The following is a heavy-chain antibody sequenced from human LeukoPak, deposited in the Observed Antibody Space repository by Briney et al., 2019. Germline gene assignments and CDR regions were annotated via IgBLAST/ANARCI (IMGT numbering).Heavy chain of an antibody. Sequence: SETLSLTCTVSGGSISSYYWSWIRQPPGKGLEWIGYIYYSGSTNYNPSLKSRVTISVDTSKNQFSLKLSSVTAADTAVYYRATGGYSYGLSFDYWGQGTLVTVSS. CDR3: ATGGYSYGLSFDY. CDR2: IYYSGST. CDR1: GGSISSYY. D-gene: IGHD5-18*01. V-gene: IGHV4-59*08. J-gene: IGHJ4*02.